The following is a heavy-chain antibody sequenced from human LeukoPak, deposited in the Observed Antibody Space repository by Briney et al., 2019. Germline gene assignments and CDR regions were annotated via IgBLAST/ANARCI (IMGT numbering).Heavy chain of an antibody. CDR2: IYYSGGT. CDR1: GGSISSHY. CDR3: ARGCSSSSCYNNWFDP. D-gene: IGHD2-2*01. V-gene: IGHV4-59*11. Sequence: SETLSLTCTVSGGSISSHYWSWIRQPPGKGLEWIGYIYYSGGTNYNPSLKSRVTISVDTSKNQFSLKLSSVTAADTAVYYCARGCSSSSCYNNWFDPWGQGTPVTVSS. J-gene: IGHJ5*02.